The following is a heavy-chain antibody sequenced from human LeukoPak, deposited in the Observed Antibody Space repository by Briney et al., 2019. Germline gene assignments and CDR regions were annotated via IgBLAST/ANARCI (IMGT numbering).Heavy chain of an antibody. D-gene: IGHD3-22*01. Sequence: VGLLRLSCAVSGITLSNYGMSWGRQAQGKGLEWVAGISDSGGSTKYADSVKGRFTISRDNPRNTLHLQMNSMRAEDTAVYFCAKRGVVIRVILVGFHKEAYYFDSWGQGALVTVSS. CDR1: GITLSNYG. J-gene: IGHJ4*02. CDR3: AKRGVVIRVILVGFHKEAYYFDS. V-gene: IGHV3-23*01. CDR2: ISDSGGST.